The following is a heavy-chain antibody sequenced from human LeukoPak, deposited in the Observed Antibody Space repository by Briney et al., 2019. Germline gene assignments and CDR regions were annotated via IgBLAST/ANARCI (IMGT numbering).Heavy chain of an antibody. CDR2: INPNSGGT. V-gene: IGHV1-2*06. CDR1: GYTFTGYY. J-gene: IGHJ4*02. D-gene: IGHD6-19*01. CDR3: ARSGVAVAGTWGFDY. Sequence: ASVKVSCKASGYTFTGYYMHWVRQAPGQGLEWMGRINPNSGGTNYAQKFQGRVTMTRDTSISTAYMELSRLRSDDTAVYYCARSGVAVAGTWGFDYWGQGTLVTVSS.